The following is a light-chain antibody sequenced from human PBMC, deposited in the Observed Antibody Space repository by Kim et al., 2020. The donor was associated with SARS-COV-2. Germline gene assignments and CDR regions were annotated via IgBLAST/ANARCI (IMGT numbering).Light chain of an antibody. CDR3: QQYNNWPVT. CDR1: QSVSST. Sequence: VSPGESATLSCRASQSVSSTLAWYQQKPGQAPRLLIYGASTRATGIPARFSGSGSGTEFTLTISSLQSEDFAVYYCQQYNNWPVTFGQGTKVDIK. CDR2: GAS. J-gene: IGKJ1*01. V-gene: IGKV3-15*01.